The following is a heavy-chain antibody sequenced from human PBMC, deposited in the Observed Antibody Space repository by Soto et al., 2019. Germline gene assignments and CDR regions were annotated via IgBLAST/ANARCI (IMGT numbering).Heavy chain of an antibody. Sequence: GGSLRLSCAASGFIFNNYDMHWVRQAPGKGLEWVAIVSYDGSNNDYADSVKGRFTISRDNSKNTLYLQMNSLRAEDTAVYYCAKDPQYGYIWGNYRAGYYFDYWGQGTLVTVSS. V-gene: IGHV3-30*18. J-gene: IGHJ4*02. D-gene: IGHD3-16*02. CDR1: GFIFNNYD. CDR2: VSYDGSNN. CDR3: AKDPQYGYIWGNYRAGYYFDY.